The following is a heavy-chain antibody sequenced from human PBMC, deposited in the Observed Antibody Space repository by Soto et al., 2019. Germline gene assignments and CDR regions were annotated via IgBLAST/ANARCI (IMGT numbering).Heavy chain of an antibody. D-gene: IGHD6-19*01. CDR3: ASRRSSGWLLPFDY. CDR2: ISGRGART. V-gene: IGHV3-23*01. Sequence: EVQLLESGGGLVQPGGSLRLSCAASGFTFSTYAMSWVRQAPGKGLEWVSGISGRGARTYDADSVKGLYTISRENSTSTLYLQFDSLKAGDPALFYSASRRSSGWLLPFDYGGQRTLVAVSS. J-gene: IGHJ4*02. CDR1: GFTFSTYA.